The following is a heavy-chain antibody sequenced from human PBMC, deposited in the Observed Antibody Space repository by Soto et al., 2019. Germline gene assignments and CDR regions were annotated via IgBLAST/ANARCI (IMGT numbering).Heavy chain of an antibody. D-gene: IGHD1-1*01. J-gene: IGHJ6*02. CDR3: AFRYLRDPPVSARVFYGPDL. CDR2: IIPIFGRP. CDR1: GGTFNTFA. V-gene: IGHV1-69*01. Sequence: QVQLVQSGAEVKKPGSSMKVSCTASGGTFNTFAINWVRQAPGQGLEWMGGIIPIFGRPNYAQTFHGSVTITAAEATSTMHMALSRLTAEDTAVDYGAFRYLRDPPVSARVFYGPDLWGRGTAAMVSS.